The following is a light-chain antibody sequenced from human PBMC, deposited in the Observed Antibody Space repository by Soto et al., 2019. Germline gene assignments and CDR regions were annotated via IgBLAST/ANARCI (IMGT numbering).Light chain of an antibody. CDR1: QDISSL. CDR2: GAS. Sequence: AIQLTQSPSSLSASVGDRVTITCRASQDISSLFAWYQQKPGKAPKLLIYGASTLESGVPSRFSGSGSGTDFALTISSLHPEDFATYYCQQFYDYPLTFGGGTKVDIK. V-gene: IGKV1D-13*01. CDR3: QQFYDYPLT. J-gene: IGKJ4*01.